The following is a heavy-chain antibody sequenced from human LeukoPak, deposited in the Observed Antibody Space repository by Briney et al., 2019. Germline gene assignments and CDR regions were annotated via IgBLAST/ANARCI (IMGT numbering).Heavy chain of an antibody. CDR3: ARHSGRLAGWYFDF. D-gene: IGHD3-10*01. CDR1: GGSFSGYY. Sequence: SETLSLTCAVYGGSFSGYYWSWIRQPPGKGLEWIGEINHSGSTNYNPSLKSRVTISVDTSKNQFSLKLSSVTAADTAMYYCARHSGRLAGWYFDFWGRGTLVTVSS. V-gene: IGHV4-34*01. J-gene: IGHJ2*01. CDR2: INHSGST.